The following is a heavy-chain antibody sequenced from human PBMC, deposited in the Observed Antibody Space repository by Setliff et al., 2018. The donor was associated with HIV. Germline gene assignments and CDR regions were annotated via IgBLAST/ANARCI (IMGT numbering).Heavy chain of an antibody. D-gene: IGHD3-22*01. CDR1: GYSFSNYG. CDR3: ATVRGYYYDSSGQENFQH. CDR2: ISGYNGWT. V-gene: IGHV1-18*01. J-gene: IGHJ1*01. Sequence: ASVKVSCKASGYSFSNYGVSWVRQAPGQGLEWMGLISGYNGWTKYPQKFQGRVTMTEDTSTDTAYMELSSLTSEDTAVYYCATVRGYYYDSSGQENFQHWGQGTLVTVSS.